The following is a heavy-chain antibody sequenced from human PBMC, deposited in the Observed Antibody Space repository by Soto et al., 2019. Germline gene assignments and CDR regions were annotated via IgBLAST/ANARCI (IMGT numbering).Heavy chain of an antibody. J-gene: IGHJ5*02. Sequence: QVHLQESGPRPVKPSETLTLTCTVSGGSISNYYWCWIRQPPGRGLERLGHIFYSGSTNYNPALKSRVTISVDTSKTQFSLKLSSVTAADTAVYFCAKDSGYKYGDFRWFDPWGQGTLVTVSS. D-gene: IGHD5-18*01. V-gene: IGHV4-59*01. CDR1: GGSISNYY. CDR2: IFYSGST. CDR3: AKDSGYKYGDFRWFDP.